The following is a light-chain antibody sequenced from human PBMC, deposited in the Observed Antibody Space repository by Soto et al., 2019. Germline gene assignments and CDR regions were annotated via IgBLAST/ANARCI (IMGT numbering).Light chain of an antibody. CDR1: SSDVGAYDY. Sequence: QSALTQPASVSGSPGQSITISCTATSSDVGAYDYVSWFQQHPDKAPKLIISVVTNRPSGVSNRFSGSKSGNTASLTISGLQPEDEADYYCGLYTSSDTPYVFGTGTKVTVL. V-gene: IGLV2-14*01. CDR3: GLYTSSDTPYV. CDR2: VVT. J-gene: IGLJ1*01.